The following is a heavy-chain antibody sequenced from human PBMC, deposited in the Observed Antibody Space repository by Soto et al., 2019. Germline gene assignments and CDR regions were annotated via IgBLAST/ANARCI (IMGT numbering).Heavy chain of an antibody. CDR3: SGGSGGACHRNYGMDV. J-gene: IGHJ6*02. CDR1: GFTFSSCT. D-gene: IGHD2-21*02. CDR2: ISPSTSHI. V-gene: IGHV3-21*01. Sequence: EVHLVESGGGLVKPGGSLRLSCAVSGFTFSSCTMNWVRQAPGKGLEWVSSISPSTSHIYYTDSVKGRFTISRDNAKNSLFLQMNSLRAEDTAVYYCSGGSGGACHRNYGMDVWGQGTTVTVSS.